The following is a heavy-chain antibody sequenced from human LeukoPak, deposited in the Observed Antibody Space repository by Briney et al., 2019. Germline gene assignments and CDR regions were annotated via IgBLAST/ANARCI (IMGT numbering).Heavy chain of an antibody. CDR2: IYYSGST. CDR1: GGSISSYY. Sequence: SETLSLTFTVSGGSISSYYWSWIRQPPGKGLEWIGYIYYSGSTNYNPSLKSRVTISVDTSKNQFSLKLTSVTAADTAVYYCASGIAAGNYYGMNVWGQGTTVTVSS. D-gene: IGHD6-13*01. V-gene: IGHV4-59*08. CDR3: ASGIAAGNYYGMNV. J-gene: IGHJ6*02.